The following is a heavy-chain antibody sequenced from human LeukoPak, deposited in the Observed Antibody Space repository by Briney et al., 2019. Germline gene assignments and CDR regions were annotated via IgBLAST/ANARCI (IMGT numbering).Heavy chain of an antibody. D-gene: IGHD5-18*01. CDR3: AKNGAYSYEDYFDY. CDR2: INTEGSST. J-gene: IGHJ4*02. Sequence: GGSLRLSCAASGFTFRTYWMHWVRHAPGKGLMWVSRINTEGSSTSYADSVKGRFTISRDNAKNTLYLQMNSLRAEDTAIYYCAKNGAYSYEDYFDYWGQGTLVTVSS. V-gene: IGHV3-74*01. CDR1: GFTFRTYW.